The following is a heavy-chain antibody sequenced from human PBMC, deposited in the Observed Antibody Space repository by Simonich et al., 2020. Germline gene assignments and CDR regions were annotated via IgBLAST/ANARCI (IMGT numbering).Heavy chain of an antibody. CDR3: ARGGLYFDY. V-gene: IGHV4-59*01. D-gene: IGHD2-15*01. J-gene: IGHJ4*02. CDR1: GGSISSYY. Sequence: QVQLQESGPGLVKPSETLSLTCTVSGGSISSYYWSWIRQPPGKGLEWIGYIYYSGSNNYHPSLKSRVTISVDTSKNQFSLKLSSVTAADTAVYYCARGGLYFDYWAQGTLVTVSS. CDR2: IYYSGSN.